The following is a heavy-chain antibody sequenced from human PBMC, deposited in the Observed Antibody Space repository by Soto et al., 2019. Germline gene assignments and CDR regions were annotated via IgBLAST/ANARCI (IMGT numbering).Heavy chain of an antibody. CDR3: ARDASPRPLDY. J-gene: IGHJ4*02. Sequence: SETLSLTCTVSGVSISSGGYYWSWIRQHPGKGLEWIGYIYYSGSTYYNPSLKSRVTISVDTSKNQFSLKLSSVTAADTAVYYCARDASPRPLDYWGQGTLVTVSS. CDR1: GVSISSGGYY. CDR2: IYYSGST. D-gene: IGHD1-1*01. V-gene: IGHV4-31*03.